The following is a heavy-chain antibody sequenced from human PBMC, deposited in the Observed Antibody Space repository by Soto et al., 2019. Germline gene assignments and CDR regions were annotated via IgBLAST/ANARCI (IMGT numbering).Heavy chain of an antibody. CDR2: ISFDASEK. CDR3: ARDLGGYVHLWDKSNY. D-gene: IGHD5-12*01. CDR1: GFRFSGFG. J-gene: IGHJ1*01. V-gene: IGHV3-30*04. Sequence: QVQLVESGGGVVQPGASLTLSCAASGFRFSGFGMHWVRQAPGKGLEWVAVISFDASEKFYVDSVKGRFSISRDDSHSKGFLQINSLRREDTGVYYCARDLGGYVHLWDKSNYWGQGTLVNVS.